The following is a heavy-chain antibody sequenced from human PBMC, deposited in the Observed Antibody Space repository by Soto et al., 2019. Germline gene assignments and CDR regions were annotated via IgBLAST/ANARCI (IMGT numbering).Heavy chain of an antibody. D-gene: IGHD6-13*01. Sequence: QVQLVESGGGVVQTGRSLTLSCAASGFIFSSYGMHWVRQAPGKGLQWVAVIWYDGSNTYYADSVKGRFTISRDNSKNTLYLQMNSLRAEVTAVYYCARGLRAAAGRDYFQYWGQGTLVTVSS. J-gene: IGHJ1*01. CDR1: GFIFSSYG. V-gene: IGHV3-33*01. CDR2: IWYDGSNT. CDR3: ARGLRAAAGRDYFQY.